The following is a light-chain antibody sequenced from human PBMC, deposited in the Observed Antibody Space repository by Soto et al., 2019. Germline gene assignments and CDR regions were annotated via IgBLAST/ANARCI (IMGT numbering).Light chain of an antibody. CDR1: QSITNY. V-gene: IGKV1-39*01. CDR2: AAS. Sequence: DIQMTQSPSSLSASVGDRVTITCRASQSITNYLNWYQQKPGKAPKLLIYAASSLQSGVPSRFSGSESGTEFNLSISRLQPEDFATYYCQQSYSTPWTFGQGTKVEIK. J-gene: IGKJ1*01. CDR3: QQSYSTPWT.